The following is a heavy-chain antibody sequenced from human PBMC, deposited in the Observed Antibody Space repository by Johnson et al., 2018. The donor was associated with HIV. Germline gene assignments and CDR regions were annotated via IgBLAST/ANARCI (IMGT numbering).Heavy chain of an antibody. V-gene: IGHV3-66*01. CDR3: AREAYAAGAFDI. CDR2: IYSGGST. Sequence: MLLVESGGGLVQPGGSLRLACVASGFIVGTKYMSWVRQAPGKGLEWVSVIYSGGSTYYADSVKGRFTISRDNSKNTMYLQMNSLRAEDTAVYYCAREAYAAGAFDIWGQGTMVTVSS. CDR1: GFIVGTKY. J-gene: IGHJ3*02. D-gene: IGHD3-16*01.